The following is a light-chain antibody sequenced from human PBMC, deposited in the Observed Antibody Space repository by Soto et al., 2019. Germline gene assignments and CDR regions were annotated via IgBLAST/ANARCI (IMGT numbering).Light chain of an antibody. CDR1: QSVSSSY. J-gene: IGKJ4*01. CDR3: QQYGSSPLT. V-gene: IGKV3-20*01. CDR2: GAS. Sequence: DIVVTQYPGILSLSPGERATLPCRASQSVSSSYLAWYQQKPGQAPRLLMYGASSRATGIPDRFSGSGSGTAFTLTISRLEPEAFAVYYCQQYGSSPLTVGGGTKVELK.